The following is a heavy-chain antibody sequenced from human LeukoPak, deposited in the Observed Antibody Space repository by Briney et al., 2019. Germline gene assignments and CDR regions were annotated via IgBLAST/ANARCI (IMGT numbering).Heavy chain of an antibody. D-gene: IGHD3-3*01. V-gene: IGHV1-2*02. CDR1: GYTFTGYY. Sequence: ASVKVSCKASGYTFTGYYMHWVRQAPGQGLEWMGWINPNSGGTNYAQKFQGRVTMTRDTSISTAYMELSRLRSDDTAGYYCARGSHDFWSGYYTGYYMDVWGKGTTVTVSS. J-gene: IGHJ6*03. CDR2: INPNSGGT. CDR3: ARGSHDFWSGYYTGYYMDV.